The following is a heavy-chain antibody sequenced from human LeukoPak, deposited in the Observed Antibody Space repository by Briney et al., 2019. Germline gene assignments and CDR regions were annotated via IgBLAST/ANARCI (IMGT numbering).Heavy chain of an antibody. CDR3: AKDFHVRVVITPDY. Sequence: PGGSLRLSCAASGFTFSSYAMSWVRQAPGKGLEWVSAFSGSGGSTYYADSVKGRFTISRDNSKNTLYLQMNSLRAEDTAVYYCAKDFHVRVVITPDYWGQGTLVTVSS. V-gene: IGHV3-23*01. CDR1: GFTFSSYA. CDR2: FSGSGGST. D-gene: IGHD3-22*01. J-gene: IGHJ4*02.